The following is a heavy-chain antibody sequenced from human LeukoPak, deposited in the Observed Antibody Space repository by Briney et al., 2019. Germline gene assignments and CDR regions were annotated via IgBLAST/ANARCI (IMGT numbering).Heavy chain of an antibody. CDR2: ISWDGDST. CDR3: ASQKSGDPLSDH. Sequence: GGSLRLSCAASGLIFDDNAVNWVRQAPGKGLEWVSLISWDGDSTYYADSVKGRFTISRDNSKKSLYLQMNSLRAEDSASYYCASQKSGDPLSDHWGQGTLVTVSS. CDR1: GLIFDDNA. J-gene: IGHJ4*02. D-gene: IGHD2-21*02. V-gene: IGHV3-43D*04.